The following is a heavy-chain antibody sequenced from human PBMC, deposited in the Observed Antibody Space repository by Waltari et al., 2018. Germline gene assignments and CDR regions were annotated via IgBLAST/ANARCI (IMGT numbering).Heavy chain of an antibody. V-gene: IGHV3-30*04. Sequence: QVQLVESGGGVVQPGRSLRPSCEASEFTFSSYAMHWVRQVPGKGLEWVAVISYNGRNIYYVDSVKGRFTISRDNSKKTLYMQMNSRRAEDTAVYYCARDYCDRTNCHGMDVWGQGTTVTVSS. CDR1: EFTFSSYA. CDR3: ARDYCDRTNCHGMDV. J-gene: IGHJ6*02. D-gene: IGHD3-22*01. CDR2: ISYNGRNI.